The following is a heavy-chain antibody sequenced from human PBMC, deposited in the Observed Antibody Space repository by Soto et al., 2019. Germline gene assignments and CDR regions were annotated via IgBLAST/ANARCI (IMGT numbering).Heavy chain of an antibody. CDR3: ATITIFGIRYYYYYGMDV. J-gene: IGHJ6*02. CDR2: IYYSGST. D-gene: IGHD3-3*01. V-gene: IGHV4-39*01. Sequence: ASETLSLTCTVSGGSISSSSYYWGWIRQPPGKGLEWIGSIYYSGSTYYNPSLKSRVTISVDTSKNQFSLKLSSVTAADTAVYYCATITIFGIRYYYYYGMDVWGQGTTVTV. CDR1: GGSISSSSYY.